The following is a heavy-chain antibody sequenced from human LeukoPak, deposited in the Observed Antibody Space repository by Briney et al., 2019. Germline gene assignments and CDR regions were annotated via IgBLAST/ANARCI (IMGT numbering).Heavy chain of an antibody. V-gene: IGHV3-74*01. Sequence: GGSLRLSCAASGFTFSGYAMHWIRQAPGKGLVWVSRIKSDGSITSYADSVMGRFTISRDNARNTLFLEMNSLRAEDSAVYYCARDGFLGPVTAYLDYWGQGTPVTVSS. CDR1: GFTFSGYA. D-gene: IGHD2-21*02. J-gene: IGHJ4*02. CDR3: ARDGFLGPVTAYLDY. CDR2: IKSDGSIT.